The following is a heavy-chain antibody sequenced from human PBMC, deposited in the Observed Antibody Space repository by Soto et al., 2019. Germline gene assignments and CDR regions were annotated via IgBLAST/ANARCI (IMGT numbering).Heavy chain of an antibody. J-gene: IGHJ3*02. CDR3: ARGRIVASIHDAFDI. D-gene: IGHD2-21*01. Sequence: QGQLLQSGDEVKKPGASVRVSCRASGYDFTSYGISWVRQAPGQGLEWVSWISAYNGKRDTAQKFQGRVTMTLDTSPDTAHMELGDLTSADTAVYYCARGRIVASIHDAFDIWGQGTMVAVSS. CDR1: GYDFTSYG. V-gene: IGHV1-18*01. CDR2: ISAYNGKR.